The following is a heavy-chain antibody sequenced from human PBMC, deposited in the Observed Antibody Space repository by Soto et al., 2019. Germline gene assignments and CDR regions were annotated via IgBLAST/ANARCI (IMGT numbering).Heavy chain of an antibody. J-gene: IGHJ4*02. V-gene: IGHV3-72*01. Sequence: EVQLVESGGGLVQPGGSLRLSCATSGFTFSDHYMDWVRQAPGKGLEWVARSRDGAESHTTEYAASVKGRFTISRDDSKSSLYLQMNSLKTEDTAVYYCARSARLSQFDIWGQGNLVTVSS. CDR1: GFTFSDHY. CDR3: ARSARLSQFDI. D-gene: IGHD6-25*01. CDR2: SRDGAESHTT.